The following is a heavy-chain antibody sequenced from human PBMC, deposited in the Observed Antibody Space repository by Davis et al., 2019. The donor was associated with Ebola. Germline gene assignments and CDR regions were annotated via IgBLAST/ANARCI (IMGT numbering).Heavy chain of an antibody. V-gene: IGHV3-13*01. D-gene: IGHD5-18*01. CDR2: IGTAGDT. CDR3: ARFVGGRTAMVTNYYYGMDV. Sequence: GESLKISCAASGFTFSSYDMHWVRQATGKGLEWVSAIGTAGDTYYPGSVKGRFTISRENAKNSLYLQMNSLRAEDTAVYYCARFVGGRTAMVTNYYYGMDVWGQGTTVTVSS. J-gene: IGHJ6*02. CDR1: GFTFSSYD.